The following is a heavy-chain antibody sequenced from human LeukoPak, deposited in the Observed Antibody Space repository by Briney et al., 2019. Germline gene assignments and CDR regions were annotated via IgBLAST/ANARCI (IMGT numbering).Heavy chain of an antibody. CDR2: IKSKTDGGTT. V-gene: IGHV3-15*01. J-gene: IGHJ4*02. D-gene: IGHD3-3*01. Sequence: GGSLRLSCAASGFTFSNAWMSWVRQAPGKGLEWVGRIKSKTDGGTTDYAAPVKGRFTISRDDSKNTLYLQMNSLKTEDTAVYYCTTRSVLGGLRFLEWLDGFDYWGQGTLVTVSS. CDR1: GFTFSNAW. CDR3: TTRSVLGGLRFLEWLDGFDY.